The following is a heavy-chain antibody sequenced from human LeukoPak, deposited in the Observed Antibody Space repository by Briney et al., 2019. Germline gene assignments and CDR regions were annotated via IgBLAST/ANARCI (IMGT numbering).Heavy chain of an antibody. CDR3: AREQANSYYDFWSGQNSLRDY. CDR2: INSNGSST. CDR1: VFTFSSYW. Sequence: GGSLRLSCAASVFTFSSYWMHWVRQAPGKGLVWVSRINSNGSSTSYADSVKGRFPITRDNANRTLYLQMNSMRAGDTAVYYCAREQANSYYDFWSGQNSLRDYWGQGTLVTFSS. J-gene: IGHJ4*02. V-gene: IGHV3-74*01. D-gene: IGHD3-3*01.